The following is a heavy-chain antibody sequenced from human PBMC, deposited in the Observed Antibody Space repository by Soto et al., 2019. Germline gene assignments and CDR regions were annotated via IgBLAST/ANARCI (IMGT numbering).Heavy chain of an antibody. CDR1: GYTFTSYA. V-gene: IGHV1-3*01. CDR3: ARGMTTVTTGFDP. Sequence: EASVKVSCKASGYTFTSYAMHWVRQAPGQRLEWMGWINAGNGNTKYSQKFQGRVTITRDTSPSTAYMELSSLRSEDTAVYYCARGMTTVTTGFDPWGQGTLVTVSS. CDR2: INAGNGNT. J-gene: IGHJ5*02. D-gene: IGHD4-17*01.